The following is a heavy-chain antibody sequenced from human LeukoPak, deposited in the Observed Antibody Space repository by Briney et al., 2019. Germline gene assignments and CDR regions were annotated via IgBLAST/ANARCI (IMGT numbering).Heavy chain of an antibody. V-gene: IGHV3-33*06. CDR2: IWYDGSNK. CDR3: AKGGAQLGNDFWSGYYDN. Sequence: GGSLRLSCAASGFTFSSYGMHWVRQAPGKGLECVAVIWYDGSNKYYADSVKGRFTISRDNSKNTLYLQMNSLRAEDTAVYYCAKGGAQLGNDFWSGYYDNWGQGTLVTVSS. CDR1: GFTFSSYG. D-gene: IGHD3-3*01. J-gene: IGHJ4*02.